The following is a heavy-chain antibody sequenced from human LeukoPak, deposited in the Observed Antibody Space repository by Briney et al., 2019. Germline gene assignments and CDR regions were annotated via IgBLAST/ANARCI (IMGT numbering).Heavy chain of an antibody. CDR2: IYPGDSDT. CDR1: GFTFTNYW. CDR3: ARGDASMATGFNY. D-gene: IGHD6-6*01. Sequence: RGESLKISCQTSGFTFTNYWIGWVRQMPGKGLEWMGIIYPGDSDTKYSPSFRGQVTMSADKSTSTAYLQWGSLKASDTAMYFCARGDASMATGFNYWGQGTLVTVSS. J-gene: IGHJ4*01. V-gene: IGHV5-51*01.